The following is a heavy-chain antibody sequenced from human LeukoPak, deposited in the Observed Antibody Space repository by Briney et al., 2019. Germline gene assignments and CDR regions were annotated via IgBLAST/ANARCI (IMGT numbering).Heavy chain of an antibody. CDR3: ATFLYYYDSSGYLSLDY. J-gene: IGHJ4*02. V-gene: IGHV1-18*01. Sequence: ASVKVSCKASGYTFTSYGISWVRQAPGQGLEWMGWISAYNGNTNYAQKLQGRVTMTTDTSTSTAYMELRSLRSDDTAVYYCATFLYYYDSSGYLSLDYWGQGTLVTVSS. CDR2: ISAYNGNT. CDR1: GYTFTSYG. D-gene: IGHD3-22*01.